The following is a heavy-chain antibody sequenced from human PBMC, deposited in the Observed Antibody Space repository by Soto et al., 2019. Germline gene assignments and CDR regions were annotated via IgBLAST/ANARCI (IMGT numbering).Heavy chain of an antibody. CDR2: IYYSGST. CDR1: GGSISSGGYY. J-gene: IGHJ6*02. D-gene: IGHD3-3*01. Sequence: PSETLSLTCTVSGGSISSGGYYWSWIRQHPGKGLEWIGYIYYSGSTYYNPSLKSRVTISVDTSKNQFSLKLSSVTAADTAVYYCARALYYDFWSGYPQAYYYYGMDVWGQGNTVTVSS. V-gene: IGHV4-31*03. CDR3: ARALYYDFWSGYPQAYYYYGMDV.